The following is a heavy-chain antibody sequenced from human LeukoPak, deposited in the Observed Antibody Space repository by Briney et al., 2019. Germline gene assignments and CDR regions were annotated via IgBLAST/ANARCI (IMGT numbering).Heavy chain of an antibody. CDR1: GYTFTDYY. CDR2: INPKSGGR. D-gene: IGHD2-2*01. CDR3: ATGERLVPAAMWFDY. V-gene: IGHV1-2*02. J-gene: IGHJ4*02. Sequence: GASVTVSCKASGYTFTDYYMHWVRQAPGQGLEWMGWINPKSGGRSYAQRFQGGVTMTRDTSISTAYMELSRLRSDDTAVYYCATGERLVPAAMWFDYWGQGTLVTVSS.